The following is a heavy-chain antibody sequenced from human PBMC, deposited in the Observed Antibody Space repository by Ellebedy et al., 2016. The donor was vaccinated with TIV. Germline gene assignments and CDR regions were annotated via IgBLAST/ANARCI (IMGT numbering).Heavy chain of an antibody. CDR2: ITSNGSPV. CDR3: ARERPITMVRGILNEGGAY. Sequence: PSETLSLTCAASGFRFSSYEMNWFRQAPGKGLEWVSYITSNGSPVYYADSVKGRFTISRDNAKNSLYLQMNSLRAEDTAVYFCARERPITMVRGILNEGGAYWGQGTLVTVSS. D-gene: IGHD3-10*01. CDR1: GFRFSSYE. V-gene: IGHV3-48*03. J-gene: IGHJ4*02.